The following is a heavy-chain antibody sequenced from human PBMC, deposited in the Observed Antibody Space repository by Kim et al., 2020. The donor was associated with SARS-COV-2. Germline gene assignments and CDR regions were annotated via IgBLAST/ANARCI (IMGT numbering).Heavy chain of an antibody. J-gene: IGHJ5*02. CDR1: GGSISSYY. CDR2: IYYSGST. Sequence: SETLSLTCTVSGGSISSYYWGWIRQPPGKGLEWIGSIYYSGSTYYNPSLKSRVTISVDTSKNQFSLKLSSVTAADTAVYYCARHLIAAAGLLYWFDPWGQGTLVTVSS. D-gene: IGHD6-13*01. CDR3: ARHLIAAAGLLYWFDP. V-gene: IGHV4-39*01.